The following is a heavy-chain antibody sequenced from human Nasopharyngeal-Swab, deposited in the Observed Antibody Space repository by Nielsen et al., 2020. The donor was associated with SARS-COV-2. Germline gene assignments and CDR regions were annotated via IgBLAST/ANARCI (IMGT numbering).Heavy chain of an antibody. V-gene: IGHV1-46*01. D-gene: IGHD3-10*01. CDR3: ARDRYGSGSFLGY. CDR2: INPSGGSA. J-gene: IGHJ4*02. Sequence: WVRQAPGQGLEWMGIINPSGGSATCAQRFQGKVTMTRDTSTSTVFMELSSLKSEDTAVYYCARDRYGSGSFLGYWGQGTLVTVSS.